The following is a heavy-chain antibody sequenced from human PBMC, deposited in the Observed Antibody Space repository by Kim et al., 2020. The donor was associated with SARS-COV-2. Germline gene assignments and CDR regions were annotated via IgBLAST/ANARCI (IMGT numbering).Heavy chain of an antibody. CDR3: ARDSRTLLTGYIRGAYGMDV. J-gene: IGHJ6*02. Sequence: GGSLRLSCAASGFRVSDYSINWVRQAPGQGLEWVSSIIKIVSYVYYIDSVRGRFSISRDDAKNLVYLQIDSPTVEDTAGYYCARDSRTLLTGYIRGAYGMDVWGRGTKVIVS. D-gene: IGHD6-13*01. V-gene: IGHV3-21*01. CDR1: GFRVSDYS. CDR2: IIKIVSYV.